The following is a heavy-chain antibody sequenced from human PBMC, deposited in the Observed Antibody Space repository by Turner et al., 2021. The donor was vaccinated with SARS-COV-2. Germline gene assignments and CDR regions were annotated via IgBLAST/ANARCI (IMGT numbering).Heavy chain of an antibody. Sequence: QVQLVPSGAEVKKPVASVKVSCKASGYTFTSYGFSWVRQAPGQGLEWMGWISAYNGNTNYAQKVQGRVTMTTDTSTSTAYMELRSLRSDDTAVYYCARAYGSGSYGHYYGMDVWGQGTTVTVSS. CDR3: ARAYGSGSYGHYYGMDV. D-gene: IGHD3-10*01. CDR1: GYTFTSYG. CDR2: ISAYNGNT. V-gene: IGHV1-18*01. J-gene: IGHJ6*02.